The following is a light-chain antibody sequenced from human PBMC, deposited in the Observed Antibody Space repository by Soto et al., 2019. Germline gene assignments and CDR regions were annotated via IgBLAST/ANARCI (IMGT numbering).Light chain of an antibody. V-gene: IGKV4-1*01. J-gene: IGKJ4*01. CDR1: QSLLFSSNNKNY. CDR2: WAS. Sequence: DIVMTQSPDSLAVSLGERATINCKSSQSLLFSSNNKNYLAWYQQKAGQPPKLLIYWASTLESGVPDRFSGSGSGTDFTLTISSLQAEGVAIYYCQQYYSTLALTFGGGTKVEIK. CDR3: QQYYSTLALT.